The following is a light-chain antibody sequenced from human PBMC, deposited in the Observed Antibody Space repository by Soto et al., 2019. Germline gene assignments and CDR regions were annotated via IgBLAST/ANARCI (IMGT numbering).Light chain of an antibody. V-gene: IGKV1-33*01. CDR2: DAS. CDR3: QQYDNLPPRIT. Sequence: DMQMTQSPSSLSASVGDRFTITCHASQDISNYLNWYQQKPGKAPKLLIYDASNLETGVPSRFSGSGSGTDFTFTISSLQPEDIATYYCQQYDNLPPRITFGQGTRLEIK. CDR1: QDISNY. J-gene: IGKJ5*01.